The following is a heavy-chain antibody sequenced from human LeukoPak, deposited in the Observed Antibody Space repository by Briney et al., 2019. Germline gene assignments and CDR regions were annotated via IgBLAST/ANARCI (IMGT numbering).Heavy chain of an antibody. CDR1: GFTFSSYA. J-gene: IGHJ4*02. CDR2: INDNGDGT. D-gene: IGHD2-2*01. CDR3: ARDGLYCSSTNCYFDY. V-gene: IGHV3-23*01. Sequence: PGGSLRLSCAASGFTFSSYAMSWVRQAPGRGLKWVSTINDNGDGTYYADSVKGRFTISRDNSYNTVSLQMNSLRAEDTAVYYCARDGLYCSSTNCYFDYWGQGTLVTVSS.